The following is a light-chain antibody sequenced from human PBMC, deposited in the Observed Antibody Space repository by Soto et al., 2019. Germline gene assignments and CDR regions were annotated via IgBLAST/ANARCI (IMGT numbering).Light chain of an antibody. V-gene: IGLV2-8*01. J-gene: IGLJ1*01. CDR2: EVV. CDR1: KNDIGAYEF. CDR3: KSYAGSNTYV. Sequence: QSPRTLPPCASASPGQSFTISCTRTKNDIGAYEFVSWYQHHPGKAPKLIIYEVVQRPSGVPDRFSGSKSGNTASLTVSGLQAADEADYYCKSYAGSNTYVFGTGTKVTVL.